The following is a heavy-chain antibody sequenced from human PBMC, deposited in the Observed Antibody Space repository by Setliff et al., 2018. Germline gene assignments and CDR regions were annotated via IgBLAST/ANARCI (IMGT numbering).Heavy chain of an antibody. CDR2: VYSSGST. V-gene: IGHV4-39*01. CDR3: ARGVSSVSWTPRY. Sequence: TLSLPCTVSGASISSPTYSWGWIRQPPGKGLEWVGTVYSSGSTYYNTSLRGRISISVDMSKNQFSLKLSSVIAADTAVYYCARGVSSVSWTPRYWGRGILVTSPQ. CDR1: GASISSPTYS. D-gene: IGHD6-19*01. J-gene: IGHJ4*02.